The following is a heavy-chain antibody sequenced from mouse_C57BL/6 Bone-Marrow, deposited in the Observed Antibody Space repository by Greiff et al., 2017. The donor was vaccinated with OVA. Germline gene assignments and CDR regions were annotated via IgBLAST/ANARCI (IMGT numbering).Heavy chain of an antibody. Sequence: VQLQQPGAELVRPGTSVKLSCKASGYTFTSYWMHWVKQRPGQGLEWIGVIDPSDSYTNYNQKFKGKATLTVDTSSSTAYMQLSSLTSEDSAVYYCARSYYYSYYFDYWGKGTTLTVSS. CDR3: ARSYYYSYYFDY. J-gene: IGHJ2*01. CDR2: IDPSDSYT. CDR1: GYTFTSYW. D-gene: IGHD1-1*01. V-gene: IGHV1-59*01.